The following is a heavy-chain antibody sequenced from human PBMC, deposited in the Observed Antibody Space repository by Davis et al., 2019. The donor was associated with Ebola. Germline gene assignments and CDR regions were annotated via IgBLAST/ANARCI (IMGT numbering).Heavy chain of an antibody. V-gene: IGHV3-48*02. J-gene: IGHJ4*02. CDR3: ARGGLRGIAAAGTTDY. CDR2: ISSSSSTI. D-gene: IGHD6-13*01. CDR1: GFTFSGYS. Sequence: PGGSLRLSCAASGFTFSGYSMNWVRQAPGKGLEWVSYISSSSSTIYYADSVKGRFTISRDNAKNSLYLQMNSLRDEDTAVYYCARGGLRGIAAAGTTDYWGQGTLVTVSS.